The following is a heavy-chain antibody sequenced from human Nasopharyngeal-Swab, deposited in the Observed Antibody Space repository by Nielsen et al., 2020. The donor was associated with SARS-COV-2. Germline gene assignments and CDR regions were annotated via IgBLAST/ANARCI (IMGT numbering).Heavy chain of an antibody. V-gene: IGHV1-8*01. D-gene: IGHD1-1*01. CDR3: ASGGTAY. CDR2: MNPNSGNT. J-gene: IGHJ4*02. CDR1: GYTFTSSG. Sequence: ASVKVSCKASGYTFTSSGINWMRQATGQGLEWMGWMNPNSGNTGYAQKFKGRVTMTRNTSISTGYMELSGLRFEDTAVYYCASGGTAYWGQGTLVTVSS.